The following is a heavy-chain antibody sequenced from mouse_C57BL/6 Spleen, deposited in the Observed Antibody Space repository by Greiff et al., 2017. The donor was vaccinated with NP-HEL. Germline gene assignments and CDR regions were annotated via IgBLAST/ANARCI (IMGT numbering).Heavy chain of an antibody. CDR2: IYPGSGST. D-gene: IGHD2-5*01. J-gene: IGHJ3*01. Sequence: QVQLKQPGAELVKPGASVKMSCKASGYTFTSYWITWVKQRPGQGLEWIGDIYPGSGSTNYNEKFKSKATLTVDKSSSTAYMQLSSLTSEDSAVYYCARGHSNYETWFAYWGQGTLVTVSA. CDR3: ARGHSNYETWFAY. CDR1: GYTFTSYW. V-gene: IGHV1-55*01.